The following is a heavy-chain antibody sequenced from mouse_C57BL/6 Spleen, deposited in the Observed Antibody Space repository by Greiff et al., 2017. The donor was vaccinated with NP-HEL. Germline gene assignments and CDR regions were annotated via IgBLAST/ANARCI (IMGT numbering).Heavy chain of an antibody. CDR3: AREIIGFAY. D-gene: IGHD1-1*01. CDR1: GFSLTSYG. CDR2: IWSGGST. Sequence: VQLVESGPGLVQPSQSLSITCTVSGFSLTSYGVHWVRQSPGKGLEWLGVIWSGGSTDYNAAFISRLSISKDNSKSQVFFKMNSLQADDTAIYYCAREIIGFAYWGQGTLVTVSA. V-gene: IGHV2-2*01. J-gene: IGHJ3*01.